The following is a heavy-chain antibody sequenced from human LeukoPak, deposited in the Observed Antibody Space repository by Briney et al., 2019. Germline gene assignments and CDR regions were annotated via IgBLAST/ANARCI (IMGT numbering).Heavy chain of an antibody. J-gene: IGHJ6*02. Sequence: ASVKVSCKESGYTFTSYYMHWVRQAPGQGLEWMGIINPSGGSTSYAQKFQGRVTMTRDTSTSTVYMELSSLRSEDTAVYYYARTSGISSSSLYYYYYGMDVWGQGTTVTVSS. D-gene: IGHD2-2*01. CDR2: INPSGGST. V-gene: IGHV1-46*01. CDR3: ARTSGISSSSLYYYYYGMDV. CDR1: GYTFTSYY.